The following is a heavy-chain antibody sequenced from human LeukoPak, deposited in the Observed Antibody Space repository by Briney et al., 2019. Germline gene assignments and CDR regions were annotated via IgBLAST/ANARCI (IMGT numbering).Heavy chain of an antibody. D-gene: IGHD4/OR15-4a*01. V-gene: IGHV3-23*01. CDR3: AKDANYLRSGSFFIPFDY. J-gene: IGHJ4*02. CDR1: GFTFRRTA. Sequence: GGSLRLSCAASGFTFRRTAMLWVRQAPGKGLQWVATTGGSGVGTYYAASVKGRFNISRDNSKNTLYLQMNSLRTEDTAIYYCAKDANYLRSGSFFIPFDYWGQGTLVTVHS. CDR2: TGGSGVGT.